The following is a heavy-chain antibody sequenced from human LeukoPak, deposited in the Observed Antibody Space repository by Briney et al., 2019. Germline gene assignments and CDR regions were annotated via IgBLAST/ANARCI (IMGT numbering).Heavy chain of an antibody. CDR3: ARGLSSGPMGY. D-gene: IGHD6-19*01. Sequence: RGSLRLSCAASGFTVSSNSMSWVRQAPGEGLEWVSTIYSGNTIYYADSVKDRFTISRDNSKNTLYLQMNSLRAEDTAVYFCARGLSSGPMGYWGQGTLVTVSS. V-gene: IGHV3-53*01. CDR2: IYSGNTI. CDR1: GFTVSSNS. J-gene: IGHJ4*02.